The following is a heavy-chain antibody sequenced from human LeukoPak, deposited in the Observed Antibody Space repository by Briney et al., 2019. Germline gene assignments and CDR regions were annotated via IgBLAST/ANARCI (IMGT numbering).Heavy chain of an antibody. CDR2: FDPEDGET. V-gene: IGHV1-24*01. CDR3: ARDQGEYYYGSGSYYPFDY. J-gene: IGHJ4*02. Sequence: ASVKVSCKVSGYTLTELSMHWVRQAPGKGLEWMGGFDPEDGETIYAQKFQGRVTMTEDTSTSTAYMELRSLRSDDTAVYYCARDQGEYYYGSGSYYPFDYWGQGTLVTVSS. D-gene: IGHD3-10*01. CDR1: GYTLTELS.